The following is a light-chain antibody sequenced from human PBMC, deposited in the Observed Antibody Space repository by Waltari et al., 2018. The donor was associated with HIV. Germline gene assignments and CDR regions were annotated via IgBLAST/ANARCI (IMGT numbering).Light chain of an antibody. CDR1: SSDVGGYSL. J-gene: IGLJ1*01. CDR3: CSYGGFTTYV. V-gene: IGLV2-23*01. Sequence: QSALTQPASVSGSPGQSITISCIGPSSDVGGYSLVSWYQHHPGKAPQLLIFEDTERPSGVSNSFSASKSGTTASLTISGLLAEDAADYYCCSYGGFTTYVFGSGTKVTVL. CDR2: EDT.